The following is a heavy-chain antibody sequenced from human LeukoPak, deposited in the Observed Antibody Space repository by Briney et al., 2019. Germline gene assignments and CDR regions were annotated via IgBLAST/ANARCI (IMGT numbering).Heavy chain of an antibody. D-gene: IGHD7-27*01. CDR2: INHSGST. CDR3: ARGGNWGYYY. J-gene: IGHJ4*02. Sequence: PSETLSLTCAVYGGSFSGYYWSWIRQPPGKGLEWIGEINHSGSTNYNPSLKSRVTISVDTSKNQFSLKLSSVTAADTAVYYCARGGNWGYYYWGQGTLVTVSS. CDR1: GGSFSGYY. V-gene: IGHV4-34*01.